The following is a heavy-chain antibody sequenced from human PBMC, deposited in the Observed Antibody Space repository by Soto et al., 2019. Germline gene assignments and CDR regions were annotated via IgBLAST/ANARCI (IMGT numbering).Heavy chain of an antibody. CDR2: LYHTGNT. V-gene: IGHV4-4*02. CDR1: SGSFGSGIW. CDR3: TGAARLSPFDF. Sequence: VQLQESGPGLVEPSGTLSLTCTASSGSFGSGIWWSWVRQPPGKGLEWIGELYHTGNTNYNTSRKSRPTMPADASNNQFSLSLSSVTAADTAVPYCTGAARLSPFDFWCRGTLVTASS. J-gene: IGHJ4*02. D-gene: IGHD6-6*01.